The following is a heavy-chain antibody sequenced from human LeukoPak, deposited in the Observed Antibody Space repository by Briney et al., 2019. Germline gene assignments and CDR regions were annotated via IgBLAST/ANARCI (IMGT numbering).Heavy chain of an antibody. V-gene: IGHV3-7*03. CDR3: TRIGYSSSWFDY. CDR2: IKQDGSEK. CDR1: GFTFSSYW. J-gene: IGHJ4*02. D-gene: IGHD6-13*01. Sequence: GGSLRLSCAASGFTFSSYWMSWVRQAPGKGLEWVANIKQDGSEKYYVDSVKGRFTISRDNAKNSLYLQMNSLKTEDTAVYYCTRIGYSSSWFDYWGQGTLVTVSS.